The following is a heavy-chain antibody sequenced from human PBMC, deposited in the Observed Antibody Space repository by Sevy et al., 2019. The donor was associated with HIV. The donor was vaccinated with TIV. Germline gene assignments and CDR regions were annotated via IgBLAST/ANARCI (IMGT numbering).Heavy chain of an antibody. J-gene: IGHJ4*02. D-gene: IGHD3-10*01. CDR1: GYSFTSYC. CDR3: ARRITMVRGVTYFDY. CDR2: IYPGDSDT. V-gene: IGHV5-51*01. Sequence: GESLKISCKGSGYSFTSYCIGWVRQMPGKGLEWMGIIYPGDSDTRYSPSFQGQVTISADKSISTAYLQWSSLKASDTAMYYCARRITMVRGVTYFDYWGQGTLVTVSS.